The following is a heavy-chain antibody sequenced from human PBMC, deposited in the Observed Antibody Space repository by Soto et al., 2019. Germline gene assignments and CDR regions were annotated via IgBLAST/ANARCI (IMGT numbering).Heavy chain of an antibody. CDR3: SRIYCTTCSWVSWFDP. CDR2: IDPRHSYV. CDR1: GYTFTTFW. Sequence: GESLKISLTGFGYTFTTFWINWVSQKPGKGLEWMGSIDPRHSYVTYSPSFEGHVTISGDKSISTAYLQWGSLKASDTAIYFCSRIYCTTCSWVSWFDPWGQGTQVTVSS. V-gene: IGHV5-10-1*01. D-gene: IGHD2-8*01. J-gene: IGHJ5*02.